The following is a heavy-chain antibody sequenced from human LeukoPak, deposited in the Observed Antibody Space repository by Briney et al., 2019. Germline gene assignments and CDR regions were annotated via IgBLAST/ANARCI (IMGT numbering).Heavy chain of an antibody. D-gene: IGHD1-7*01. CDR2: MNPNSGNT. Sequence: ASVKVSCKASGYTFTSYDINWVRQATGQGLEWMGRMNPNSGNTGYAQKFQGRVTMTRNTSISTACMELRSLRSEDTAVYYCARVGTSPHEYIQHWGQGTLVTVSS. J-gene: IGHJ1*01. CDR3: ARVGTSPHEYIQH. V-gene: IGHV1-8*01. CDR1: GYTFTSYD.